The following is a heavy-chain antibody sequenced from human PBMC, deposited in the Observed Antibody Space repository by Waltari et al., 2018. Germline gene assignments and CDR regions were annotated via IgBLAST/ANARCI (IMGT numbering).Heavy chain of an antibody. D-gene: IGHD3-9*01. CDR3: AHTRTYYDILTGYYSDY. Sequence: QITLKESGPTLVKPTQTLTLTCTFSGFSLSTSGVGVGWIRQPPGKALEWLALIYWNDDKRYSPSLKSRLTITKDTSKNQVVLTMTNMDPVDTATYYCAHTRTYYDILTGYYSDYWGQGTLVTVSS. CDR1: GFSLSTSGVG. V-gene: IGHV2-5*01. J-gene: IGHJ4*02. CDR2: IYWNDDK.